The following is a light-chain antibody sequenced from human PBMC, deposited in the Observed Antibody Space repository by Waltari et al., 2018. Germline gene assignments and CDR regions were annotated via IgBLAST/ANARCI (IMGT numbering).Light chain of an antibody. CDR2: DVR. J-gene: IGLJ2*01. CDR3: SSFTTSSTVV. CDR1: SRDVGGYNS. Sequence: QSALTQPASVSGSPGQSLPISFTGPSRDVGGYNSVSWYQHHPGKVPKLILFDVRKRPSGVSNPFSGSKSGNTASLTVSGLQTEDEADYYCSSFTTSSTVVFGGGTKLTVL. V-gene: IGLV2-14*03.